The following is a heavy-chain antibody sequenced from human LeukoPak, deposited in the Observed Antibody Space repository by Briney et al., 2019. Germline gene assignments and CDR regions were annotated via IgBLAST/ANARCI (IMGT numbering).Heavy chain of an antibody. CDR3: AVGDTPYYFDY. V-gene: IGHV4-31*03. CDR1: GGSISSGGYY. Sequence: SETLSLTCTVSGGSISSGGYYWSWIRQHPGEGLEWIGYIYYSGSTYYNPSLKSRVTISVDTSKNQFSLKLSSVTAADTAVYYCAVGDTPYYFDYWGQGTLVTVSS. D-gene: IGHD3-16*01. J-gene: IGHJ4*02. CDR2: IYYSGST.